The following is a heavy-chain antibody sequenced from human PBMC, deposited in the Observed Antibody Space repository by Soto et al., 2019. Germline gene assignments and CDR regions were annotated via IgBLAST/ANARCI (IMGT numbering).Heavy chain of an antibody. D-gene: IGHD6-19*01. V-gene: IGHV3-9*01. CDR2: SSWNSHNI. CDR3: VKGNGWFVSRGDYGMDV. CDR1: GFTFEDYA. Sequence: EVHLVESGGDLVQPGMSLRLSCVASGFTFEDYAMHWVRQAPGKGLEWVSGSSWNSHNIDYADSVKGRFTISRDNAKKSLYLQMNSLRPEDTALYYCVKGNGWFVSRGDYGMDVWGQGTTVTVSS. J-gene: IGHJ6*02.